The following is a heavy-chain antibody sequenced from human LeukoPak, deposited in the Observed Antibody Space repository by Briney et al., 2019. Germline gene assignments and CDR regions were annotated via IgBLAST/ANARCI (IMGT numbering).Heavy chain of an antibody. V-gene: IGHV3-11*06. Sequence: GGSLRLSCAASGFTFSDYYMNWIRQAPGKGLEWVSSISGISTYTAYADSLGGRFTISRDNSNNSLYLQMDSLRVEDTAVYYCARDLAPRSFDYWGQGTLVTVSS. D-gene: IGHD5-24*01. J-gene: IGHJ4*02. CDR1: GFTFSDYY. CDR3: ARDLAPRSFDY. CDR2: ISGIST.